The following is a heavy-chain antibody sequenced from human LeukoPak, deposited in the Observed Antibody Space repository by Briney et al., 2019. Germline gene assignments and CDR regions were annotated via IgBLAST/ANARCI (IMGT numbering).Heavy chain of an antibody. CDR1: GGTFSSYA. V-gene: IGHV1-69*13. CDR2: IFPIFGTA. CDR3: ASSMSSVFGWFDP. D-gene: IGHD1-14*01. Sequence: EASVTVSCKASGGTFSSYAISWVRQAPGQGLEWMGGIFPIFGTANYAQKFQGRVTITADESTSTAYMELSSLRSEDTAVYYCASSMSSVFGWFDPWGQGTLVTVSS. J-gene: IGHJ5*02.